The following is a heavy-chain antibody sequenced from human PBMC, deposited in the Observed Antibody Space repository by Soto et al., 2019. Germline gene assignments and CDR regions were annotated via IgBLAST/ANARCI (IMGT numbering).Heavy chain of an antibody. J-gene: IGHJ6*02. CDR3: ATELIAKYGMDV. Sequence: EVQLVESGGGLVQPGGSLRLSCAASGCTVSGNYVTWVRQAPGKGLEWVSVIYTDDNIYYADSVTGRFTISRDNSKTTFYLQMNRLRVEDTAVYYCATELIAKYGMDVWGQGTTVTVSS. V-gene: IGHV3-53*01. CDR2: IYTDDNI. D-gene: IGHD2-21*01. CDR1: GCTVSGNY.